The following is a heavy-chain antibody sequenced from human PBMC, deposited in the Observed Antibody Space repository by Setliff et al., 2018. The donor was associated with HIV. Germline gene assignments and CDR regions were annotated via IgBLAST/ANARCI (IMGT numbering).Heavy chain of an antibody. V-gene: IGHV1-69*13. D-gene: IGHD1-1*01. CDR1: GGTFSKCA. J-gene: IGHJ6*03. CDR3: ARGGPNFYYYYYMDV. CDR2: IIPIVGTA. Sequence: SVKVSCKASGGTFSKCAINWVRQAPGQGLEWMGGIIPIVGTANYAQKFQGRVTITADEITSTAYMELSSLRSEDAAVYYCARGGPNFYYYYYMDVWGKGTTVTVSS.